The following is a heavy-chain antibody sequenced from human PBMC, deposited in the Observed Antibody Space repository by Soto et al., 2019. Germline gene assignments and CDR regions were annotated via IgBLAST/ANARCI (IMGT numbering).Heavy chain of an antibody. D-gene: IGHD6-13*01. V-gene: IGHV3-23*01. Sequence: PGGSLRLSCGASGFTFKNFAMSWVRRAPGKGLEWVSAISDSGVTTYYADSVKGRFAISRDNSKSTLYLHMNSLRADDTAVYYCAKRSGSTSSWYLFDLWGQGTVVT. CDR1: GFTFKNFA. J-gene: IGHJ3*01. CDR2: ISDSGVTT. CDR3: AKRSGSTSSWYLFDL.